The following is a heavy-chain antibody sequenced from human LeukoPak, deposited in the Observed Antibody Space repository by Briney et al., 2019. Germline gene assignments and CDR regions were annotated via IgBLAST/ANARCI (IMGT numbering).Heavy chain of an antibody. D-gene: IGHD2-15*01. Sequence: ASVKVSCKASGYTFTSYGISWVRQAPGQGLEWMGWISAYNGNTNYAQKLQGRVTMTTDTSTSTAYMELRSLRPDDTAVYYCARDFRAVVVVAALPDDYWGQGTLVTVSS. CDR1: GYTFTSYG. J-gene: IGHJ4*02. CDR2: ISAYNGNT. CDR3: ARDFRAVVVVAALPDDY. V-gene: IGHV1-18*01.